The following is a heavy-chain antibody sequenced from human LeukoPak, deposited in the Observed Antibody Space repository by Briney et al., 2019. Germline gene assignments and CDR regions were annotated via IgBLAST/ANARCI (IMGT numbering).Heavy chain of an antibody. CDR2: INHSGST. V-gene: IGHV4-34*01. CDR3: AKTPGITMIDKMGFYYFDY. J-gene: IGHJ4*02. D-gene: IGHD3-22*01. CDR1: GGSFSGHY. Sequence: SETLSLTCAVYGGSFSGHYWSWIRQPPGKGLEWIGEINHSGSTNYNPSLKSRVTISVDTSKNQFSLKLNSVTAADTAVYYCAKTPGITMIDKMGFYYFDYWGQGTLVTVSS.